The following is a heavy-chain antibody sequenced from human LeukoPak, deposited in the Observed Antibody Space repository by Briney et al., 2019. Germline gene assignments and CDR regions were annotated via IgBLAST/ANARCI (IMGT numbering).Heavy chain of an antibody. D-gene: IGHD1-14*01. CDR3: ARDLIDPPDDYWYFDL. CDR1: GGSISSGDYY. V-gene: IGHV4-30-4*02. J-gene: IGHJ2*01. CDR2: IYYSGST. Sequence: SETLSLTCTVSGGSISSGDYYWSWIRQPPGKGLEWIGYIYYSGSTYYNPSLKSRVTISVDTSKNQFSLKLSSVTAADTAVYYCARDLIDPPDDYWYFDLWGRGTLVTVSS.